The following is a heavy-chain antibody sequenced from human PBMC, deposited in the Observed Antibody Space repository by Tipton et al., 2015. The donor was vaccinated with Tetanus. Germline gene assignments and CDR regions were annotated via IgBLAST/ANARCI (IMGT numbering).Heavy chain of an antibody. CDR2: IFHSGST. CDR1: GGSMSNNY. V-gene: IGHV4-59*01. CDR3: ARANNEFPKKGPFDY. J-gene: IGHJ4*02. Sequence: PGLVKPSETLSLTCTVSGGSMSNNYWSWIRQPPGKGLEWIAYIFHSGSTNYSPSLKSRVAISMDTSKNQISLKLSSVTAADTAVYYCARANNEFPKKGPFDYWGQGALVIVSS. D-gene: IGHD1-1*01.